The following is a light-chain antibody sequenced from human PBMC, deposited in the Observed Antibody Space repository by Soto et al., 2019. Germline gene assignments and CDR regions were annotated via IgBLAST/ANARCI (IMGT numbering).Light chain of an antibody. V-gene: IGKV3-15*01. J-gene: IGKJ1*01. CDR2: GAS. Sequence: EIVMTQSPATLSVSPGERATLSCRASQSVGSNLAWYQQKPGQAPRLLIYGASTRATGIPARFSGSGSGTEFTLTITSLQSQYVAIYFCQQYNNWPPDRTFGQGTKVEIK. CDR3: QQYNNWPPDRT. CDR1: QSVGSN.